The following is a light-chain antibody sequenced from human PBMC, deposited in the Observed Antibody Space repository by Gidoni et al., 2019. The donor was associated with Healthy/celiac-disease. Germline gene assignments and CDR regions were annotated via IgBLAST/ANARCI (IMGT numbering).Light chain of an antibody. V-gene: IGKV1D-8*01. Sequence: VIWMTQSPSLLSASTGDRVTISCRISQGISSYLAWYQQKPGKAPELLIYAASTLQSGVPSRFSGIGSGTDFTLTISCLQSEDFATYDCQQYYSFPWTFGQGTKVEIK. CDR3: QQYYSFPWT. CDR2: AAS. J-gene: IGKJ1*01. CDR1: QGISSY.